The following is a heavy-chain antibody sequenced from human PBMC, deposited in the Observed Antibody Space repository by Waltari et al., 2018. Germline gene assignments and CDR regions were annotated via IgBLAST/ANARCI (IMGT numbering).Heavy chain of an antibody. CDR1: GFTFSSYS. V-gene: IGHV3-21*01. J-gene: IGHJ3*02. Sequence: EVQLVESGGGLVKPGGSLRLSYAASGFTFSSYSMTWVRQAPGKGLEWVSSISSSSSYIYYADSVKGRFTISRDNAKNSLYLQMNSLRAEDTAVYYCARTVATGTYDAFDIWGQGTMVTVSS. D-gene: IGHD1-1*01. CDR2: ISSSSSYI. CDR3: ARTVATGTYDAFDI.